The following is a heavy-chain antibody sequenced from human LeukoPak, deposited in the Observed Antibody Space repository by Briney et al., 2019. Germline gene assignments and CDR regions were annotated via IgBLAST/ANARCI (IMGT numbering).Heavy chain of an antibody. V-gene: IGHV3-23*01. CDR1: GFTFSSYG. J-gene: IGHJ4*02. Sequence: GGSLRLSCAASGFTFSSYGMRWVRQAPGKGLEWVSAISGSGGSTYYADSVKGRFTISRDNSKNTLYLQMNSLRAEDTAVYYCAKDGTFEYNDYWGQGTLVTVSS. CDR3: AKDGTFEYNDY. CDR2: ISGSGGST. D-gene: IGHD1-14*01.